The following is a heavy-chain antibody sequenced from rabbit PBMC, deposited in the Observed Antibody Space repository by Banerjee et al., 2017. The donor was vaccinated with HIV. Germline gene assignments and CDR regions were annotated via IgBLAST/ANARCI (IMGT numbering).Heavy chain of an antibody. V-gene: IGHV1S40*01. CDR2: IDVGSRYT. Sequence: QSLEESGGDLVKPGASLTLTCTASGFSFSSGYYMCWVRQAPGKGLEWIACIDVGSRYTWYANWAKGRFTISKTSSTTVDLKMASLTAADTATYFCARDRAVGVRVIFDLWGPGTLVTVS. CDR3: ARDRAVGVRVIFDL. CDR1: GFSFSSGYY. J-gene: IGHJ4*01. D-gene: IGHD2-1*01.